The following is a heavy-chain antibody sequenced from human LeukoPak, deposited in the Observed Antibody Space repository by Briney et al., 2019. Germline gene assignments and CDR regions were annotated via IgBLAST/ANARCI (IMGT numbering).Heavy chain of an antibody. V-gene: IGHV3-23*01. CDR1: GFTFSSYS. D-gene: IGHD2-15*01. J-gene: IGHJ4*02. Sequence: GGSLRLSCAASGFTFSSYSMSWVRQAPGKGLEWVSAISGSGGSTYYADSVKGRFTISRDNSKNTLYLQMNSLRAEDAAVYYCAKALVVAATGEIWGQGTLVTVSS. CDR2: ISGSGGST. CDR3: AKALVVAATGEI.